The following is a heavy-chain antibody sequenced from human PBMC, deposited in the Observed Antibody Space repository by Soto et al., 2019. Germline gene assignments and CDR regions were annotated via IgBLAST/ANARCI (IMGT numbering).Heavy chain of an antibody. J-gene: IGHJ4*02. CDR3: AKLSSGSYYGWYFDY. Sequence: GGSLRLSCAASGFTFSSYAMSWVRQAPGKGLEWVSAISGSGGSTYYADSVKGRFTISRDNSKNTLYLQMNSLRAEDTAVYYCAKLSSGSYYGWYFDYWGQGTLVTVSS. CDR1: GFTFSSYA. V-gene: IGHV3-23*01. CDR2: ISGSGGST. D-gene: IGHD1-26*01.